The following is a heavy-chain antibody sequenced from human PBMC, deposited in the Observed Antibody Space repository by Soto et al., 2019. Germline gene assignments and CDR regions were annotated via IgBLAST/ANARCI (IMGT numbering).Heavy chain of an antibody. V-gene: IGHV4-34*01. Sequence: PEETLSLTCAVYGGSFSGYYWSWIRQPPGKGLEWIGEINHSGSTNYNPSLKSRVTISVDTSKNQFSLKLSSVTAADTAVYYCARGPPRVVSGGRNWFDPWGQGTLVTVSS. CDR2: INHSGST. CDR1: GGSFSGYY. D-gene: IGHD2-15*01. CDR3: ARGPPRVVSGGRNWFDP. J-gene: IGHJ5*02.